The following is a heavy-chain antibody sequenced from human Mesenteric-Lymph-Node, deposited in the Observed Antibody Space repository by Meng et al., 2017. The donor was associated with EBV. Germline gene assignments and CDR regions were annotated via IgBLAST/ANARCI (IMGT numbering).Heavy chain of an antibody. CDR3: ARGKTMVRGVTSDY. V-gene: IGHV4-34*01. CDR1: GWSFSGYY. J-gene: IGHJ4*02. Sequence: QVQLQQWGAGLLKPSEHLSLTWVVYGWSFSGYYCTWIRQPPGKGLEWIGEINHSGSTNYNPSLKSRVTISLDTSKNQFSLKLNSVTAADTAVYYCARGKTMVRGVTSDYWGQGTLVTVSS. D-gene: IGHD3-10*01. CDR2: INHSGST.